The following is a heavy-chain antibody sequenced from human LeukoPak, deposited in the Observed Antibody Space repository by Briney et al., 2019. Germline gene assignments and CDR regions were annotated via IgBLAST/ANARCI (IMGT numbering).Heavy chain of an antibody. J-gene: IGHJ1*01. CDR1: GGTFSSYA. CDR3: ARWYSGSYYGYFRH. V-gene: IGHV1-69*01. D-gene: IGHD1-26*01. CDR2: IIPIFGTA. Sequence: ASVKVSCKASGGTFSSYAISWVRQAPGQGLEWMGGIIPIFGTANYAQKFQGRVTITADESTSTAYMELSSLRSEDTAVYYCARWYSGSYYGYFRHWGQGTLVTVSS.